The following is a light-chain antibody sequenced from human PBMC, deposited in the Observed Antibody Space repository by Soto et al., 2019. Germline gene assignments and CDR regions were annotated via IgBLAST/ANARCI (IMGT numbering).Light chain of an antibody. Sequence: QSVLTQPPSASGSPGQSVTISCTGISSDDGSYDYVSWYQQHPGKAPKLMIYEVSKRPSGVPDRFSGSKSGNTASLTVSGLQAEDEADYYCSSSAGSNNWGLFGGGTKLTVL. J-gene: IGLJ3*02. V-gene: IGLV2-8*01. CDR2: EVS. CDR1: SSDDGSYDY. CDR3: SSSAGSNNWGL.